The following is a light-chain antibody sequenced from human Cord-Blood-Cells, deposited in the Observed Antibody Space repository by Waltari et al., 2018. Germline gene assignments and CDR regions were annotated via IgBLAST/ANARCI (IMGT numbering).Light chain of an antibody. CDR2: SNN. J-gene: IGLJ1*01. CDR1: SSNIGSNT. V-gene: IGLV1-44*01. Sequence: QSVLTQPPSASGTPGQRVTISCSGSSSNIGSNTVNWYQQLPGTAPKLLIYSNNHRPSGVPGRFSGSQSGTSASLAISGLQSEDEADYYCAAWDDSLNGPVFGTGTKVTVL. CDR3: AAWDDSLNGPV.